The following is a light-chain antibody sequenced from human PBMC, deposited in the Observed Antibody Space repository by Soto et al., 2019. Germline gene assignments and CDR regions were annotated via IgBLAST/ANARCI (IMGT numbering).Light chain of an antibody. CDR2: EVS. V-gene: IGLV2-14*01. CDR1: SSDVGGYIY. Sequence: QSVLTQPASVSGSPGQSITISCTGTSSDVGGYIYVSWYQQHPGKAPKLMIYEVSNRPSGVSNRFSGSKSGNTASLTISGLQPEDEADYYCSSYTTTSTVIFGGGTKLTVL. J-gene: IGLJ2*01. CDR3: SSYTTTSTVI.